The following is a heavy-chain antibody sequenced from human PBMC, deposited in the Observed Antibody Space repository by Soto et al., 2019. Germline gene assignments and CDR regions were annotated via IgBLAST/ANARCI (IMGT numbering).Heavy chain of an antibody. Sequence: GGSLRLSCAASGFTFSSAWINWVRPAPGKGLEWVGRIKSKTNGGTTDFAAPVKGRLAISRDDSKDMVYLQMDSLKTEDTAAYYCTSDSLTTGEVVRFDFWGHGTMVPAPQ. CDR3: TSDSLTTGEVVRFDF. J-gene: IGHJ4*01. D-gene: IGHD7-27*01. V-gene: IGHV3-15*07. CDR1: GFTFSSAW. CDR2: IKSKTNGGTT.